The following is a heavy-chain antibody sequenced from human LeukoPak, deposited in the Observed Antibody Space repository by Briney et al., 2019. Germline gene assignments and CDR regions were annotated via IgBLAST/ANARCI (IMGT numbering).Heavy chain of an antibody. CDR1: GGTFSSYA. J-gene: IGHJ4*02. D-gene: IGHD3-22*01. Sequence: SVKVSCKASGGTFSSYAISWVRQAPGQGLEWMGRIIPILAIANYAQKFQGRVTITADKSTSTAYMELSSLRSEDTAVYYCARTYDSSGYSPDYWGQGTLVTVSS. CDR2: IIPILAIA. CDR3: ARTYDSSGYSPDY. V-gene: IGHV1-69*04.